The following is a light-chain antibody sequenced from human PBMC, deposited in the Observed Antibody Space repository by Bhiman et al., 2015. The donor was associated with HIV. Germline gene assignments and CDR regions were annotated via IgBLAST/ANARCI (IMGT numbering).Light chain of an antibody. CDR1: NSNIGNNY. Sequence: QSVLTQPPSVSAAPGQKVTISCSGSNSNIGNNYVTWYQQFPGTAPKLLIYDNNKRPSGISDRFSGSKSGTSATLGITGLQTGDEADYYCGTWDSSLSAWVFGGGTKLTVL. V-gene: IGLV1-51*01. CDR3: GTWDSSLSAWV. CDR2: DNN. J-gene: IGLJ3*02.